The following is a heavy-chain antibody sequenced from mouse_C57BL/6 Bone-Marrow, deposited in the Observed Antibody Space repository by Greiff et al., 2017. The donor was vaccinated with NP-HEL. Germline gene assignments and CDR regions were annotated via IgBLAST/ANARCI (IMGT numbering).Heavy chain of an antibody. CDR2: INPNNGGT. CDR1: GYTFTDYN. CDR3: ARQGALDEGYAIDY. Sequence: EVQLQQSGPELVKPGASVKIPCKASGYTFTDYNMDWVKQSHGKSLEWIGDINPNNGGTIYNQKFKGKATLTVDKSSSTAYMELRSLTSEDTAVEDCARQGALDEGYAIDYWGQGTSVTVSS. V-gene: IGHV1-18*01. J-gene: IGHJ4*01.